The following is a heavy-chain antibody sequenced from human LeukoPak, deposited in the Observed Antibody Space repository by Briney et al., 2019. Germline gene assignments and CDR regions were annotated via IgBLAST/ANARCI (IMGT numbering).Heavy chain of an antibody. CDR1: GGTFSSYA. D-gene: IGHD4-17*01. CDR2: IFPIFGTA. V-gene: IGHV1-69*05. Sequence: SVKVSCKASGGTFSSYAISWVRQAPGQGLEWMGGIFPIFGTANYAEKFQGRVTITTNESTSTAYMQLSSLRSEDTAVYYCARGGRIGDYGDDDYYFDYWGQGTLVTVSS. CDR3: ARGGRIGDYGDDDYYFDY. J-gene: IGHJ4*02.